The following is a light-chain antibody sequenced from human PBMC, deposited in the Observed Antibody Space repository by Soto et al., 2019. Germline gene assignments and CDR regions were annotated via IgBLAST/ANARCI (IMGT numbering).Light chain of an antibody. V-gene: IGKV3-15*01. CDR1: QSVSSN. J-gene: IGKJ4*01. CDR3: QQYDNWAPLT. Sequence: EIVMTQSPATLSVSPGERATLSCRASQSVSSNLAWYQQNPGQAPRLLIYDASTRATGIPARFSGSGSGTEFTLTISSLQSEDFAVYYCQQYDNWAPLTFGGGTKVEIK. CDR2: DAS.